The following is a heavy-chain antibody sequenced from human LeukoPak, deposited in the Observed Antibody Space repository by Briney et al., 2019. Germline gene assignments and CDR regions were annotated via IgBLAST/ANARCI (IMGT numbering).Heavy chain of an antibody. V-gene: IGHV3-11*01. J-gene: IGHJ4*02. CDR1: GFTFSDYY. Sequence: PGGSLRLSCAASGFTFSDYYMSWIRQAPGKGLEWVSYISSSGSTIYYADSVKGRFTISRDNAKNSLYLQMNSLRAEDTAVYYCVGEINMVRGVYNDYWGQGTLVTVSS. D-gene: IGHD3-10*01. CDR3: VGEINMVRGVYNDY. CDR2: ISSSGSTI.